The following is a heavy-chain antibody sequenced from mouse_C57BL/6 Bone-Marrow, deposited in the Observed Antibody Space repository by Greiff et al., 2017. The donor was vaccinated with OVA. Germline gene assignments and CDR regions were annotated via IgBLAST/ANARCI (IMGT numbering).Heavy chain of an antibody. Sequence: QVQLQQPGAELVKPGASVKMSCKASGYTFTSYWITWVKQRPGQGLEWIGDIYPGSGSTNYNEKFKSKATLTVDTSSSPAYMQLSSLTSEDSAVYYCAREGIYYCGSSYSYFEVWGTGTTVTGSS. V-gene: IGHV1-55*01. CDR2: IYPGSGST. J-gene: IGHJ1*03. CDR1: GYTFTSYW. CDR3: AREGIYYCGSSYSYFEV. D-gene: IGHD1-1*01.